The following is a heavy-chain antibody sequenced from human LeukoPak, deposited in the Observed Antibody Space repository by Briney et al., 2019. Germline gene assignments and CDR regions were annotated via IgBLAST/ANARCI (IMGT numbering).Heavy chain of an antibody. J-gene: IGHJ6*04. CDR1: GGFISSSSYY. V-gene: IGHV4-39*01. CDR2: IFYRGNT. CDR3: ARPITIFGGGDV. D-gene: IGHD3-3*01. Sequence: SETLSLTCAVSGGFISSSSYYWGWIRQPPGKGLEGIGSIFYRGNTYYNPSLKSRVTISIDSSKNQFSLRLSSVTAADTAVYYCARPITIFGGGDVWGKGTTVTVSS.